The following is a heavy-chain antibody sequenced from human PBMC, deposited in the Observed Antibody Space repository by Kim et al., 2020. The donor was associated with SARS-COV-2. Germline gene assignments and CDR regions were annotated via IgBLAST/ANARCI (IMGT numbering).Heavy chain of an antibody. CDR1: GYTFTGYY. CDR3: ARGSYHYGLDF. D-gene: IGHD3-16*02. Sequence: ASVKVSCKASGYTFTGYYIHWVRLGPGQGLEWMGRINPESGDSIYAQNFRDRVSMTRDTSIITAYIELSSLGPDDIGVYYCARGSYHYGLDFWGQGTMVT. V-gene: IGHV1-2*05. CDR2: INPESGDS. J-gene: IGHJ3*01.